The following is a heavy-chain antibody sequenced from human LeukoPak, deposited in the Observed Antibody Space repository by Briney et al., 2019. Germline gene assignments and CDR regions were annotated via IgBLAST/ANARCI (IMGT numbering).Heavy chain of an antibody. V-gene: IGHV3-11*04. J-gene: IGHJ4*02. CDR1: GFTFSDYY. D-gene: IGHD4/OR15-4a*01. Sequence: GGSLILSCAASGFTFSDYYMSWIRQAPGKGLEWVSYISSSGSTIYYADSVKGRFTISRDNAKNSLYLQMNSLRAEDTAVYYCARDLTAQEGYFDYWGQGTLVTVSS. CDR2: ISSSGSTI. CDR3: ARDLTAQEGYFDY.